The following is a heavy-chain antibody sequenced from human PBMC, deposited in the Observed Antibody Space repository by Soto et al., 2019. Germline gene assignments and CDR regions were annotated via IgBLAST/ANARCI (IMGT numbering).Heavy chain of an antibody. J-gene: IGHJ6*02. CDR2: IWYDGSNK. CDR1: GFTFSSDG. CDR3: ARAMGDYDFWSGYSYYYGMDV. D-gene: IGHD3-3*01. V-gene: IGHV3-33*01. Sequence: GGSLRLSCAASGFTFSSDGMHWVRQAPGKGLEWVAVIWYDGSNKYYADSVKGRFTISRGNSKNTLYLQMNSLRAEDTAVYYCARAMGDYDFWSGYSYYYGMDVWGQGTTVTVSS.